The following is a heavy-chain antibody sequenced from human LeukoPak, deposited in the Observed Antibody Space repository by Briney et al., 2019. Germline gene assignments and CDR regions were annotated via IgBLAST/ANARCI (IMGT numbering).Heavy chain of an antibody. Sequence: PGGSLRLSCAASGFTFSTYAMSWVRQAPGKGLEWVSGFSGCGGSTYYADSVKGRFTISRDNSKNSLFLQMNSLRAEDTAVYFCAKSTRAVMAMMDVWGKGTTVTVSS. J-gene: IGHJ6*04. V-gene: IGHV3-23*01. CDR3: AKSTRAVMAMMDV. D-gene: IGHD3-16*01. CDR2: FSGCGGST. CDR1: GFTFSTYA.